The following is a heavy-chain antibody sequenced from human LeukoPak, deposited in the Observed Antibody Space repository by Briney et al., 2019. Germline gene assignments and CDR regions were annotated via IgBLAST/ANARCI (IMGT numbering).Heavy chain of an antibody. J-gene: IGHJ4*02. Sequence: GSLGLTCAASGFTFSIYAMSWVRQAPGKGLEWGSNVSGSGGITTYYAQSVKGRFTISRDNSKTTLYLQMNCMRAEDTAVYFRARDRAVKLERRGEDFWGQGTLVTVSS. D-gene: IGHD1-1*01. CDR2: VSGSGGITT. CDR1: GFTFSIYA. CDR3: ARDRAVKLERRGEDF. V-gene: IGHV3-23*01.